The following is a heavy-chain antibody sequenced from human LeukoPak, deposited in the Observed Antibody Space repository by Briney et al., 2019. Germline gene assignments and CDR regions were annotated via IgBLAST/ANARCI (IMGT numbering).Heavy chain of an antibody. CDR1: GFTFSSYA. Sequence: RGSLRLSCAASGFTFSSYAMSWVRQAPGKGLEWVSAISGSGGSTYYADSVKGRFTISRDNSKNTLYLQMNSLRAEDTAVYYCAKTLLVYSGWYSFDYWGQGTLVTVSS. D-gene: IGHD5-12*01. J-gene: IGHJ4*02. V-gene: IGHV3-23*01. CDR2: ISGSGGST. CDR3: AKTLLVYSGWYSFDY.